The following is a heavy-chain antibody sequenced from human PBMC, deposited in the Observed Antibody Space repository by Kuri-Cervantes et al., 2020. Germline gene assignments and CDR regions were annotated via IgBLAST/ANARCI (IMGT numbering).Heavy chain of an antibody. CDR3: AGLRANSNRAFDI. V-gene: IGHV3-23*01. D-gene: IGHD5-12*01. Sequence: GESLKISCAASGFTFDSYALSWVRQAPGKGLEWVSSLSGSGTYTYYTDSVKGRFTISRDNAKNTVYLQMNSLRAEDTAVFFCAGLRANSNRAFDIWGQGTMVTVSS. CDR1: GFTFDSYA. J-gene: IGHJ3*02. CDR2: LSGSGTYT.